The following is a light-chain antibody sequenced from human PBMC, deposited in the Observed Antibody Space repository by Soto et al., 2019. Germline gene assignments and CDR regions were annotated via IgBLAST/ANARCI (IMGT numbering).Light chain of an antibody. CDR1: NSDVGGYNF. Sequence: SVLTAPASVSGSRGQSITISCTGTNSDVGGYNFVSWYQQYPGKAPKLMIHDVTSRPSGVSNRFSGSKSGTTASLTISGLQAEYESDYYCCSYTRSTSSALGAGSKVSV. CDR2: DVT. V-gene: IGLV2-14*01. J-gene: IGLJ1*01. CDR3: CSYTRSTSSA.